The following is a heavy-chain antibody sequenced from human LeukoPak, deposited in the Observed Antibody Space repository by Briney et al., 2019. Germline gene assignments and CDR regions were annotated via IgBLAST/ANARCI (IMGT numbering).Heavy chain of an antibody. CDR3: ARGPVYCSSTGCYTGFDY. CDR2: IYYSGST. D-gene: IGHD2-2*02. CDR1: GGSISSGGYY. J-gene: IGHJ4*02. V-gene: IGHV4-31*03. Sequence: PSQTLSLTCTVSGGSISSGGYYWSCIRQHPGKGLEWIGYIYYSGSTYYNPSLKSRVTISVDTSKNQFSLKLSSVTAADTAVYYCARGPVYCSSTGCYTGFDYWGQGTLVTVSS.